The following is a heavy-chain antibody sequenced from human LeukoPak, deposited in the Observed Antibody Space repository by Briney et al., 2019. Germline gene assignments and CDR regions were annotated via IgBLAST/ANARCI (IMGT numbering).Heavy chain of an antibody. J-gene: IGHJ4*02. CDR3: ARGTRIVGATIGSGSYFDY. CDR1: GGSISSYY. Sequence: SSETLSLTCTVSGGSISSYYWSWIRQPPGKGLEWIGYIYYSGSTNYNPSLKSRVTISVDTSKNQFSLKLSSVTAADTAVYYCARGTRIVGATIGSGSYFDYWGQGTLATVSS. D-gene: IGHD1-26*01. CDR2: IYYSGST. V-gene: IGHV4-59*01.